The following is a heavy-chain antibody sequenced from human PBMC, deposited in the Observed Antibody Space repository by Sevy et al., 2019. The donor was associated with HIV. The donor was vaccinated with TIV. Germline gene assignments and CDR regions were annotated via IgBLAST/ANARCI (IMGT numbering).Heavy chain of an antibody. CDR3: TRDMYGIDY. CDR2: VDNDGSGT. V-gene: IGHV3-74*01. J-gene: IGHJ4*02. Sequence: GGSLRLSCAASGFTFTNYWMHWVRQAPGKGLVWVSRVDNDGSGTNYADSVKGRFTISRDNAKNTVYLQMNSLRDDDTAVYYCTRDMYGIDYWGQGTLVTVSS. D-gene: IGHD2-8*01. CDR1: GFTFTNYW.